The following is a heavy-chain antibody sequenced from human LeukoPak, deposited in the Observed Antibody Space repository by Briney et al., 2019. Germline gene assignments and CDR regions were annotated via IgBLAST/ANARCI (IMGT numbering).Heavy chain of an antibody. CDR3: VRGSTLRHYQY. V-gene: IGHV4-39*01. D-gene: IGHD3-16*01. CDR1: GGSISSSTYY. J-gene: IGHJ4*02. CDR2: IYYSGST. Sequence: SETLSLTCTVSGGSISSSTYYWGWKRRPPGKGLEWIGSIYYSGSTYYNPSLKSRVTVSVDTSKNQFSLKLSSVTAADTAVYYCVRGSTLRHYQYWGQGTLVTVSS.